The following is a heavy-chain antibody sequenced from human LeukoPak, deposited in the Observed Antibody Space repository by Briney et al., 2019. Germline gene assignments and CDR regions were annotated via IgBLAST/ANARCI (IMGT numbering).Heavy chain of an antibody. D-gene: IGHD3-9*01. Sequence: VASVKDSCKASGYTFTRYYMHWVRQAPGQGLEWMGIINPSGGSTSYAQKFQGRVTMTRDTSTSKVYMELSSLRSEDTAVYYCARVQAPLTGPFDYWGQGTLVTVSS. CDR3: ARVQAPLTGPFDY. V-gene: IGHV1-46*01. CDR2: INPSGGST. J-gene: IGHJ4*02. CDR1: GYTFTRYY.